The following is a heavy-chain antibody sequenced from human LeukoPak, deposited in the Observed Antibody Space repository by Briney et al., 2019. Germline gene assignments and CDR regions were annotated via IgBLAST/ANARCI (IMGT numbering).Heavy chain of an antibody. J-gene: IGHJ4*02. CDR1: GFTFSSYW. D-gene: IGHD3-3*01. CDR2: IKRDGREK. Sequence: GGSLRLSCAASGFTFSSYWMSWVRQAPGKGLEWVANIKRDGREKYYVDSVKGRFTISRDNAKNSLYLQMNSLRAEDTAVYYCATYYDFWSGYYGRFHYFDYWGQGTLVTVSS. CDR3: ATYYDFWSGYYGRFHYFDY. V-gene: IGHV3-7*01.